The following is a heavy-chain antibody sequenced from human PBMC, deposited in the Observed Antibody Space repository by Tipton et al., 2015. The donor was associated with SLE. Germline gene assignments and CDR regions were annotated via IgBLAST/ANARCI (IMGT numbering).Heavy chain of an antibody. CDR2: IYYSGST. D-gene: IGHD3-22*01. CDR3: ARVDSITMISFDP. J-gene: IGHJ5*02. Sequence: GSLRLSCTVSGGSVSSGSYYWSWIRQPPGKGLEWIGYIYYSGSTNYNPSLKSRVTISVDTSKNQFSLKLSSVTAADTAVYYCARVDSITMISFDPWGQGTLVTVSS. V-gene: IGHV4-61*01. CDR1: GGSVSSGSYY.